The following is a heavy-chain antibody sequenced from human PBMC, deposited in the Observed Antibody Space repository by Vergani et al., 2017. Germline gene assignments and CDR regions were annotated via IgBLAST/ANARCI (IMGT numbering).Heavy chain of an antibody. Sequence: EVQLVESGGGLVKPGGSLRLSCAASGFTFSNAWMSWVRQAPGKGLEWVGRIKSKTDGGTTDYAAPVKGRFTISRDNSKNTLYLQMNSLRAEDTAVYYCARDFNGMDVWGQGTTVTVSS. CDR2: IKSKTDGGTT. J-gene: IGHJ6*02. V-gene: IGHV3-15*01. CDR3: ARDFNGMDV. CDR1: GFTFSNAW.